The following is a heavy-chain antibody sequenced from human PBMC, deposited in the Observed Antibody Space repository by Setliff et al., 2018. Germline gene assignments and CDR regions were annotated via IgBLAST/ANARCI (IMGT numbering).Heavy chain of an antibody. CDR1: GGSISSGGYY. Sequence: SETLSLTCTVSGGSISSGGYYWSWIRQHPGKGLEWIGSIYYSGSTYYNPSLKSRVTISVDTSKNQFSLKLSSVTAADTAVYYCASNALPHYDYSNYEGLYDYYYYMDVWGKGTTVTVSS. J-gene: IGHJ6*03. D-gene: IGHD4-4*01. V-gene: IGHV4-31*03. CDR3: ASNALPHYDYSNYEGLYDYYYYMDV. CDR2: IYYSGST.